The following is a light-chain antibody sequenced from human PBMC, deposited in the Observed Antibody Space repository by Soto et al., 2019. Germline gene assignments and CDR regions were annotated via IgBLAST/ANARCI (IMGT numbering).Light chain of an antibody. CDR3: AVWDASLNGWV. Sequence: QSVLTQPPSASGTPGQRVTISCSGSSSNIGTNAVNWCQQLPGTAPRLLIYSNDQRPPGVPDRFSGSKSGTSASLGISGLPSEDEADYFCAVWDASLNGWVFGGGTKVTVL. CDR2: SND. CDR1: SSNIGTNA. J-gene: IGLJ3*02. V-gene: IGLV1-44*01.